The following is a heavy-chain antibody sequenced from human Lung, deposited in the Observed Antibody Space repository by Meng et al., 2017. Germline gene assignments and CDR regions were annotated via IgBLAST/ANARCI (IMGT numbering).Heavy chain of an antibody. D-gene: IGHD2-15*01. V-gene: IGHV3-21*01. Sequence: EVQLVESGGGLVKPGVSLRLSCAASGFTLSSYSMIWVRQAPGKGLEWVSSISSSSAYADSVKGRFTISRDNAKNSLYLQMNSLRAEDTAVYYCARGRVVVAATPSDYWGQGTLVTVSS. CDR3: ARGRVVVAATPSDY. J-gene: IGHJ4*02. CDR1: GFTLSSYS. CDR2: ISSSSA.